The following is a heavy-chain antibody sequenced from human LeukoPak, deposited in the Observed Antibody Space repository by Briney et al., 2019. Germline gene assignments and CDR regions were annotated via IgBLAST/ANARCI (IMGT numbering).Heavy chain of an antibody. V-gene: IGHV1-8*03. CDR2: MNPNSGNT. CDR3: ARSGGYYYYYYYMDV. J-gene: IGHJ6*03. CDR1: GYTFTSYD. Sequence: ASVKVSCKASGYTFTSYDINWVRQATGQGLEWMGWMNPNSGNTGYAQKFQGRVTITRNTSISTAYMELSSLRSEDTAVYYCARSGGYYYYYYYMDVWGKGTTVTVSS. D-gene: IGHD3-16*01.